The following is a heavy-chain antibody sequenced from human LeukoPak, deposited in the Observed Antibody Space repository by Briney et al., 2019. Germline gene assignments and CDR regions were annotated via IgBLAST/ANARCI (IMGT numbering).Heavy chain of an antibody. CDR2: ISSSGSTI. CDR1: GFTFSDYY. CDR3: ARDIVVVPAAPAHAFDI. D-gene: IGHD2-2*01. Sequence: GGSLRLSCAASGFTFSDYYMSWIRQAPGKGLEWVSYISSSGSTIYYADSVKGRFTISRDNAKDSLYLQMNSLRAEDTAVYYCARDIVVVPAAPAHAFDIWGRGTMVTVSS. V-gene: IGHV3-11*01. J-gene: IGHJ3*02.